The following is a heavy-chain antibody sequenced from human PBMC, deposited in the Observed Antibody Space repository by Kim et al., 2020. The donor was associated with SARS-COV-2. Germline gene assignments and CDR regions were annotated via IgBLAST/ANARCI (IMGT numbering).Heavy chain of an antibody. CDR2: FDPEDGET. CDR3: ATGVGMGVPSWFDP. J-gene: IGHJ5*02. CDR1: GYTLTELS. D-gene: IGHD1-26*01. Sequence: ASVKVSCKVSGYTLTELSMHWVRQAPGKGLEWMGGFDPEDGETIYAQKFQGRVTMTEDTSTDTAYMELSSLRSEDTAVYYCATGVGMGVPSWFDPWGQGTLVTVS. V-gene: IGHV1-24*01.